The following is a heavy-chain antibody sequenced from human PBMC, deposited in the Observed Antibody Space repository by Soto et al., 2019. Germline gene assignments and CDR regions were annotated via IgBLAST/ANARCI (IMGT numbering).Heavy chain of an antibody. Sequence: SETLSLTCTVSGGSISSGGYYWSWIRQHPGKGLEWIGYIYYSGSTYYNPSLKGRVTISVDTSKNQFSLKLSSVTAADTAVYYCARDSKYSRDPMGFDYWGQGTLVTVSS. V-gene: IGHV4-31*03. CDR1: GGSISSGGYY. CDR2: IYYSGST. J-gene: IGHJ4*02. D-gene: IGHD6-6*01. CDR3: ARDSKYSRDPMGFDY.